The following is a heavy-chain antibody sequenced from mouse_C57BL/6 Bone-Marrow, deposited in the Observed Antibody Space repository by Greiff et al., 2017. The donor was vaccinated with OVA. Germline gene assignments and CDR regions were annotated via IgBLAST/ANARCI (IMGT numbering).Heavy chain of an antibody. Sequence: EVKLMESGGGLVQPGDSLSLSCAASGFTFTNYYMSWVRQPPGKALEWLAFIRNKPNGSTTEYSASVKGRFTISRDNSQSILSRQMNALRAEDSATYYCARYKGRVAVDYFDYWGQGTALTVSS. V-gene: IGHV7-3*01. CDR3: ARYKGRVAVDYFDY. CDR2: IRNKPNGSTT. D-gene: IGHD1-1*01. J-gene: IGHJ2*01. CDR1: GFTFTNYY.